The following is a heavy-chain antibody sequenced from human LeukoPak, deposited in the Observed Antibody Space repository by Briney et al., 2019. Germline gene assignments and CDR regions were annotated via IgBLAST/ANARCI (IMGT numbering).Heavy chain of an antibody. CDR3: TREYSSSFEIGFYFDH. CDR1: GFTFRSYW. D-gene: IGHD6-6*01. CDR2: INTDGSST. Sequence: GGSLRLSCAASGFTFRSYWMHWVRQAPGKGLVWVSRINTDGSSTSYADSVKGRFTISRDNAKNTLYLQMNSLRAEDTAVYYCTREYSSSFEIGFYFDHWGQGTLVTISS. V-gene: IGHV3-74*01. J-gene: IGHJ4*02.